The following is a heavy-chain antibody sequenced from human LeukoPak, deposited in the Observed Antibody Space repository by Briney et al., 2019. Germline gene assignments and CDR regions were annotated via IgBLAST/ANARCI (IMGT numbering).Heavy chain of an antibody. D-gene: IGHD4-17*01. CDR3: ATPTVTTGPY. J-gene: IGHJ4*02. Sequence: PGRSLRLSCAASGFTFDDYAMHWVRQAPGKGLEWVSGISWNSGSIGYADSVKGRFTISRDNAKNSLYLQMNSLRDEDTAVYYCATPTVTTGPYWGQGTLVTVSS. CDR2: ISWNSGSI. V-gene: IGHV3-9*01. CDR1: GFTFDDYA.